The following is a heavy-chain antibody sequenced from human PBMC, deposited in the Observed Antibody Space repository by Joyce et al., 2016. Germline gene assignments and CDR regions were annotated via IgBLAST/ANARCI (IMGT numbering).Heavy chain of an antibody. CDR3: ARDGPKTTWDPGYYFDF. D-gene: IGHD1-14*01. J-gene: IGHJ4*02. CDR2: ISYDGKNT. V-gene: IGHV3-30*04. Sequence: QVKLVESGGGVVQPGRSLRLSCAASGFTVSGHSLHWVRQAPCKGLDWVAIISYDGKNTYDGDSMKGRFTISRDNSKNTVYMQVDSLRTKDTAVYYCARDGPKTTWDPGYYFDFWGQGTLVTVSS. CDR1: GFTVSGHS.